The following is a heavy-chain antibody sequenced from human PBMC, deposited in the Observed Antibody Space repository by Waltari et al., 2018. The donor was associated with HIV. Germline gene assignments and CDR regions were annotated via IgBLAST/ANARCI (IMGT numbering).Heavy chain of an antibody. Sequence: QVHLEQWGTGLLRPSETLSLTCAVYGRSFRGYYWSWVRQSPGRGLEWIGEVNHVGRTNYSPSLKGRVTVSVDTSKNQFSLTMRSVTAADTAVYYCARDSAPGLAVDDDDGEFFYYGLDVWGQGTTVTVSS. D-gene: IGHD6-19*01. CDR3: ARDSAPGLAVDDDDGEFFYYGLDV. CDR2: VNHVGRT. V-gene: IGHV4-34*01. J-gene: IGHJ6*01. CDR1: GRSFRGYY.